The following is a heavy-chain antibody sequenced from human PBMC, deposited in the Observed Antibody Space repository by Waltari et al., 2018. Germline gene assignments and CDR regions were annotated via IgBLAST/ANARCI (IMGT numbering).Heavy chain of an antibody. CDR3: ATARYYRFDF. Sequence: EVQLVESGGDLVQPGGSVRLSCVGSGFTSSSSWLHWVRQGPGEGLVWGGGSKNDESTKDYADYVKGTFTISRANAKNTLYLQINSPSVEDTAIYSCATARYYRFDFWGQGTLVTVSS. D-gene: IGHD2-8*01. V-gene: IGHV3-74*01. CDR2: SKNDESTK. J-gene: IGHJ4*02. CDR1: GFTSSSSW.